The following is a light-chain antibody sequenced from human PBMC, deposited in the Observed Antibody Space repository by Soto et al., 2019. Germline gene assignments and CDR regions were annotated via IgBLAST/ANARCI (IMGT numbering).Light chain of an antibody. CDR1: QSVSSSY. CDR3: QQYGGSPRT. J-gene: IGKJ1*01. V-gene: IGKV3-20*01. CDR2: GAS. Sequence: EIVLTQSPGSLSLSPGERATLSCRASQSVSSSYIAWYQHKPGQAPSLLIHGASSRATGIPDRFSGSGSGTDFTLTISRLEPEDFAVYYCQQYGGSPRTFGQGNKVEIK.